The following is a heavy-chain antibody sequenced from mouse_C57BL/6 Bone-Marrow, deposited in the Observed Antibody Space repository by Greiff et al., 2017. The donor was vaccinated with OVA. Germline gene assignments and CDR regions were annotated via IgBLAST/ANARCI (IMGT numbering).Heavy chain of an antibody. CDR1: GFTFSDYY. Sequence: EVQRVESEGGLVQPGSSMKLSCTASGFTFSDYYMAWVRQVPEKGLEWVANINYDGSSTYYLDSLKSRFIISRDNAKNILYLQMSSLKSEDTATYYCARDHVDWYFDVWGTGTTVTVSS. CDR2: INYDGSST. V-gene: IGHV5-16*01. CDR3: ARDHVDWYFDV. J-gene: IGHJ1*03.